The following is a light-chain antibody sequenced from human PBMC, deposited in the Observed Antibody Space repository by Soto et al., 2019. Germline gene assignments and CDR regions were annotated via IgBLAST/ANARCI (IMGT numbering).Light chain of an antibody. CDR1: QTVLSN. V-gene: IGKV3-15*01. CDR2: GAS. J-gene: IGKJ4*01. CDR3: QQYGSSPVT. Sequence: EIVMTQSPATLSVSPRERATLSCRASQTVLSNVAWYQQKPGQAPRLVTYGASTRATGIPARFTGSGSGTEFTLTISSLQSEDFAVYYCQQYGSSPVTFGGGTKVEIK.